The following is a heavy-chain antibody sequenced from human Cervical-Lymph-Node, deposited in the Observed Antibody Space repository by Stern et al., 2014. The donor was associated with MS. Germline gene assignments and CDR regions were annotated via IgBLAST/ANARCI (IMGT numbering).Heavy chain of an antibody. D-gene: IGHD4-17*01. CDR2: IYWDDDK. Sequence: ESGPTLVKPTQTLTLTCTFSGFSLSTSGVGVGWIRQPPEKALEGLALIYWDDDKRYSPSLKSRLTITKDTSKNQVVLTMTNMDPVDTATYYCAHNLYGRDAFDIWGQGTMVTVSS. CDR3: AHNLYGRDAFDI. J-gene: IGHJ3*02. CDR1: GFSLSTSGVG. V-gene: IGHV2-5*02.